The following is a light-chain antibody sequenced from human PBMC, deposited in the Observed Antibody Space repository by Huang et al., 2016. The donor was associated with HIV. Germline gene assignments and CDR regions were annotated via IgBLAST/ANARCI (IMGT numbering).Light chain of an antibody. CDR2: DAS. J-gene: IGKJ3*01. CDR3: QQRSNWPPFT. V-gene: IGKV3-11*01. Sequence: EIVLTQSPATLSLSPGERATLSCRASQSVSTYLAWYQHKPGQAPRLLIYDASNRATGIPARFSGSGSGTDFTLTISSLEPEDFAIYYFQQRSNWPPFTFGPGTKVDIK. CDR1: QSVSTY.